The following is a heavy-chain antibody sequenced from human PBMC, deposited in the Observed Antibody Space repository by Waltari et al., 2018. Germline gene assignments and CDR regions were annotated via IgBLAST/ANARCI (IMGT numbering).Heavy chain of an antibody. CDR1: GRSLRDYY. Sequence: QVQLLQWGAGLVKPSETLSLTCAVSGRSLRDYYWTWIRQSPGKGLEWIGEINYGGATKDNSSPESRGAISIDTSNNHFSRRLTSVVASDTATYFCARGVLTSTWYNLFDLWGQGTLVTVSS. D-gene: IGHD6-13*01. J-gene: IGHJ5*02. CDR2: INYGGAT. V-gene: IGHV4-34*02. CDR3: ARGVLTSTWYNLFDL.